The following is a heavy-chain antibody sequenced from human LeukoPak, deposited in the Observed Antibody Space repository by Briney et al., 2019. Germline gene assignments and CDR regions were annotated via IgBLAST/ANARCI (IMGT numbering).Heavy chain of an antibody. J-gene: IGHJ4*02. D-gene: IGHD2-21*02. CDR3: ARDPAIGTPGFDY. CDR1: GFTFSNAW. Sequence: PGGSLRLSCAASGFTFSNAWMSWVRQAPGKGLEWVSYISSSGSTIYYADSVKGRFTISRDNAKNSLYLQMNSLRAEDTAVYYCARDPAIGTPGFDYWGQGTLVTVSS. V-gene: IGHV3-11*01. CDR2: ISSSGSTI.